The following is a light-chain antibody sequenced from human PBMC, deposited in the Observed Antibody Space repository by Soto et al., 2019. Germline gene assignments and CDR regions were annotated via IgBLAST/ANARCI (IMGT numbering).Light chain of an antibody. CDR1: QSLLHSNGYNY. CDR3: VQTLQTPRT. CDR2: LGS. V-gene: IGKV2-28*01. J-gene: IGKJ1*01. Sequence: DIVMTQSPLSLPVTPGEPASISCRSSQSLLHSNGYNYLDWYLQKPGQSPQLLIYLGSNRASGVPDRFSGSGSGTDFTLKINRVEAEDVGDYYCVQTLQTPRTFGQGTKVEIK.